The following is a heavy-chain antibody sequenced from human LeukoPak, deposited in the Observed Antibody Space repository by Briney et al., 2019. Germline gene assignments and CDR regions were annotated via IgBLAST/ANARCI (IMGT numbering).Heavy chain of an antibody. CDR2: IYTSGST. D-gene: IGHD3-9*01. J-gene: IGHJ4*02. V-gene: IGHV4-4*07. Sequence: SETLSLTCTVSGGSISSYYWSWIRQPAGKGLEWIGRIYTSGSTNYNPSLKSRVTMSVDTSKNQFSLKPSSVTAADTAVYYCARASRLALLYYFDYWGQGTLVTVSS. CDR1: GGSISSYY. CDR3: ARASRLALLYYFDY.